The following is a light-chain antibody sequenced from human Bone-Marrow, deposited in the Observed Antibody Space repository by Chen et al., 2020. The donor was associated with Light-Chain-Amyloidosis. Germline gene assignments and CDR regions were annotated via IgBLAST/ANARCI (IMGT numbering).Light chain of an antibody. J-gene: IGLJ2*01. V-gene: IGLV2-14*01. CDR2: DVS. CDR1: SSDGGGYNY. CDR3: SSYTSSSTLDVV. Sequence: QSALTQPASASGPPGQSITISCTGTSSDGGGYNYVSWYQQHPGKAPKLMIYDVSNRPSGVSNRFSGSKSGNTASLTISGLQAEDEADYYCSSYTSSSTLDVVFGGGTKLTVL.